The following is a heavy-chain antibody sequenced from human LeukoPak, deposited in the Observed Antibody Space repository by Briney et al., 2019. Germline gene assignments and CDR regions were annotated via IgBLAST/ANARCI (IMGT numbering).Heavy chain of an antibody. V-gene: IGHV3-30-3*01. Sequence: PGGSLRLSCAASGFTFSSYAMHWVRQAPGKGLEWVAVISYDGSNKYYADSVKGRFTISRDNSKNTLYLQMNSLRAEDTAVYYCARDGRLRIVVVIMAYWGQGTLVTVSS. CDR2: ISYDGSNK. CDR1: GFTFSSYA. J-gene: IGHJ4*02. D-gene: IGHD3-22*01. CDR3: ARDGRLRIVVVIMAY.